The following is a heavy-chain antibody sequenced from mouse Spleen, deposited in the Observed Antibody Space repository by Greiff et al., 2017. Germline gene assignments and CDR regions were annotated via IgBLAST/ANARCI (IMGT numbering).Heavy chain of an antibody. CDR1: GYTFTSYW. D-gene: IGHD1-1*01. V-gene: IGHV1-74*01. Sequence: QVQLKQPGAELVKPGASVKVSCKASGYTFTSYWMHWVKQRPGQGLEWIGRIHPSDSDTNYNQKFKGKATLTVDKSSSTAYMQLSSLTSEDSAVYYCAIRYGSIYYAMDYWGQGTSVTVSS. CDR2: IHPSDSDT. CDR3: AIRYGSIYYAMDY. J-gene: IGHJ4*01.